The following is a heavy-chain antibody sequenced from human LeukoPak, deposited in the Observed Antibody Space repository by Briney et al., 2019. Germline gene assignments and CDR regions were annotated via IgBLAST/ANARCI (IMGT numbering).Heavy chain of an antibody. CDR1: GFTFNYAW. Sequence: GGSLRLSCAASGFTFNYAWMNWVRQAPGKGREWVGRIKSKNDGGTTDYAAPVKGRFTISRDDSQNTLSLQMNSLKTEDTAVYYCTTDLPDYAPYDFDYWGQGILVTVSS. D-gene: IGHD4-17*01. CDR3: TTDLPDYAPYDFDY. V-gene: IGHV3-15*01. CDR2: IKSKNDGGTT. J-gene: IGHJ4*02.